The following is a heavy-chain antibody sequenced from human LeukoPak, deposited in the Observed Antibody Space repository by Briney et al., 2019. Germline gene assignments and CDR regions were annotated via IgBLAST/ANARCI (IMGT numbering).Heavy chain of an antibody. CDR3: ARVFEIAVAGTSDY. Sequence: SVKVSCKASGGTFNTYGISWVRQAPGQGLEWMGGIIPIFGTANYAQKFQGRVTITADESTSTAYMELSSLRSEDTAVYYCARVFEIAVAGTSDYWGQGTLVTVSS. V-gene: IGHV1-69*01. CDR2: IIPIFGTA. CDR1: GGTFNTYG. J-gene: IGHJ4*02. D-gene: IGHD6-19*01.